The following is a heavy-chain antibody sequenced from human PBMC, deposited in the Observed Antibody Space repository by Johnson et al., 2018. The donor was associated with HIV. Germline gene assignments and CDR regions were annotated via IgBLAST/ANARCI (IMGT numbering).Heavy chain of an antibody. CDR1: GFTFSNYG. CDR3: EKDVSVVTPSGSFDI. D-gene: IGHD4-23*01. Sequence: QVQLVESGGGVVQPGRSLRLSCAASGFTFSNYGMHWVRQAPGKGLEWVAVITFEGSDKYYADSVKCRVTISRDDSKNSLYLRLNSLRTEDSAVYYCEKDVSVVTPSGSFDIWGQGTRVTVSS. V-gene: IGHV3-30*18. J-gene: IGHJ3*02. CDR2: ITFEGSDK.